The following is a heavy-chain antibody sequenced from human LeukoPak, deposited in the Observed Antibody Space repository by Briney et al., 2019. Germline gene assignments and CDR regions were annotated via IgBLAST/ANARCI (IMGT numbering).Heavy chain of an antibody. D-gene: IGHD1-1*01. CDR3: ARCSRGTSVGMDV. V-gene: IGHV4-59*08. J-gene: IGHJ6*02. Sequence: SEILSLTCSVSGGSISNYYWTWIRQPPGKGLEWIGYIYYSGNTNYNPSLKSRVTISLDTSKNQLSLKLTSVIAADTAVYYCARCSRGTSVGMDVWGQGTTVTVSS. CDR2: IYYSGNT. CDR1: GGSISNYY.